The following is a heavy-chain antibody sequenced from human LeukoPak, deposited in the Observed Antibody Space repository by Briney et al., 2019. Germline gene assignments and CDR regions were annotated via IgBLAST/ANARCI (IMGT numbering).Heavy chain of an antibody. V-gene: IGHV1-2*02. CDR2: INPNSGGT. CDR1: GYTFTGYY. CDR3: ARDGDSSGYYYGYYHYYYMDV. J-gene: IGHJ6*03. D-gene: IGHD3-22*01. Sequence: ASVKVSCKASGYTFTGYYMHWVRQAPGQGLEGMGWINPNSGGTNYAQKFQGRVTMTRDTSISTAYMELSRLRSDDTAVYYCARDGDSSGYYYGYYHYYYMDVWGKGTTVTVSS.